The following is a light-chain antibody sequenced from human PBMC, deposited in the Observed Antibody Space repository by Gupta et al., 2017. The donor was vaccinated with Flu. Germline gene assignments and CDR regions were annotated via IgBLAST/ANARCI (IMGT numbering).Light chain of an antibody. J-gene: IGLJ3*02. CDR1: SSDVGGYNY. CDR2: EVS. CDR3: SSYTSSSNWG. Sequence: QSALTQPASVSGSPGQSTPISCTGTSSDVGGYNYVSWYQQHPGKAPKLMIYEVSNRPSGVSKRFSGSKSGNTASLTISGLQAEDEADYYCSSYTSSSNWGCGGGTKLTVL. V-gene: IGLV2-14*01.